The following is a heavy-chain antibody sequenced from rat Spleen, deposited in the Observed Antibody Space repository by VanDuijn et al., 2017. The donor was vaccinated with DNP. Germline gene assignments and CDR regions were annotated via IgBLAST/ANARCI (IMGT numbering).Heavy chain of an antibody. Sequence: QVQLKESGPGLVQPSQTLSLTCTVAGFSLTIYSVHWVRQPPGKGLEWMGVIWKHGATRYNSALKSRLNFSKATAKSQVFLKMNSLQTEDTAIYFCMNVAMDVWGQGTSVTVSS. CDR3: MNVAMDV. CDR2: IWKHGAT. CDR1: GFSLTIYS. V-gene: IGHV2-41*01. J-gene: IGHJ4*01.